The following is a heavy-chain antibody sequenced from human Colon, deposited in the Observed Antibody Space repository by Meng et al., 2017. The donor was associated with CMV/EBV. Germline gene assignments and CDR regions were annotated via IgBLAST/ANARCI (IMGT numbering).Heavy chain of an antibody. CDR2: IYYSGST. CDR1: GGSISSGDYY. CDR3: ASARSRPPGGGDYYYGMDV. Sequence: SETLSLTCTVSGGSISSGDYYWSWIRQPPGKGREWSGYIYYSGSTYYNPSLKSRVTISVDTSTNQFSLKLSSVPAADTAVYYCASARSRPPGGGDYYYGMDVWGQGTTVTVSS. V-gene: IGHV4-30-4*08. J-gene: IGHJ6*02. D-gene: IGHD3-16*01.